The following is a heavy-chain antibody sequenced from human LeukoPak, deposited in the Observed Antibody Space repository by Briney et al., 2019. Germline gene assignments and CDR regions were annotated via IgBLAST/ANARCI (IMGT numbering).Heavy chain of an antibody. CDR1: GGSISSYY. CDR2: IYYSGST. CDR3: ARDRYSSSWYGIDY. D-gene: IGHD6-13*01. J-gene: IGHJ4*02. V-gene: IGHV4-59*01. Sequence: SETLSLTCTVSGGSISSYYWSWIRQPPGKGLEWIGYIYYSGSTNYSPSLKSRVTISVDTSKNQFSLKLSSVTAADTAVYYCARDRYSSSWYGIDYWGQGTLVTVSS.